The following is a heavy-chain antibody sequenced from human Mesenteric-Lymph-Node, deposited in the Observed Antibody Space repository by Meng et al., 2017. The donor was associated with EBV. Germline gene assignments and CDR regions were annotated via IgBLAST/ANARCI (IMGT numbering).Heavy chain of an antibody. D-gene: IGHD3/OR15-3a*01. Sequence: QPQEAGLRLVKPSEPLALTCTVSGGSSSTTNYYWSWVRQPPGKGLEWLGGIYYSGITYYNPSLTSRVDLSVDTSKNRFSLKLFSLTTEDTAVYFCVRSRGWTQVEWFDPWGPGILVTVSS. CDR1: GGSSSTTNYY. V-gene: IGHV4-39*01. CDR3: VRSRGWTQVEWFDP. CDR2: IYYSGIT. J-gene: IGHJ5*02.